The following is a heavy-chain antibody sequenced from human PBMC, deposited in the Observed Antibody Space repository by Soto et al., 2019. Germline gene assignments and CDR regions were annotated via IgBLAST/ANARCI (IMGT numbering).Heavy chain of an antibody. CDR3: TRDWEITVSTWSFGGF. CDR1: GGTFSPYT. J-gene: IGHJ4*02. D-gene: IGHD3-10*01. CDR2: IIPFHGVT. Sequence: QVQLVQSGAEVKKPGSSVKVSCKASGGTFSPYTINWVRQAPGQGLEWMGRIIPFHGVTNYAQKFQARVTITGDKSTSTAYMELSGLRVEDTAMYYCTRDWEITVSTWSFGGFWGRGTLVTVSS. V-gene: IGHV1-69*08.